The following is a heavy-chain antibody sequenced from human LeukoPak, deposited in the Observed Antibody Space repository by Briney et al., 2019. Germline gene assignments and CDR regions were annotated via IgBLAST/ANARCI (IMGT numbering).Heavy chain of an antibody. CDR2: ISSSGSTI. V-gene: IGHV3-48*03. D-gene: IGHD6-19*01. Sequence: GGSLRLSCAASGFTFSSYEMNWVRQAPGKGLEWVSYISSSGSTIYYADSVKGRFTISRDNFKNTLYLQMNSLRAEDTAVYYCAKDGTTTGWYHFDYWGQGTLVTVSS. J-gene: IGHJ4*02. CDR1: GFTFSSYE. CDR3: AKDGTTTGWYHFDY.